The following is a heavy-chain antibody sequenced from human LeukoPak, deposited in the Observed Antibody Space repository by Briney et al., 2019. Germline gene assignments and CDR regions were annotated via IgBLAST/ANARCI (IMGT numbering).Heavy chain of an antibody. D-gene: IGHD3-22*01. Sequence: ASVKVSCKASGGTFSSYAISWVRQAPGQGLEWMGGIIPIFGTANYAQKFQGRVTITTDESTSTAYMELSSLRSEDTAVYYCARTYYDSSGYYYRFFYWGQGTLVTVSS. CDR1: GGTFSSYA. CDR2: IIPIFGTA. CDR3: ARTYYDSSGYYYRFFY. V-gene: IGHV1-69*05. J-gene: IGHJ4*02.